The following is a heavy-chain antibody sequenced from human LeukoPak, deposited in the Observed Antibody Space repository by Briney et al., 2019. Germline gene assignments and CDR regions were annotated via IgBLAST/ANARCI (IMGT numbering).Heavy chain of an antibody. Sequence: ASVKVSCKASGYTFTGYYMHWVRHAPGQGLEWMGWINPNSGGTNYAQKFQGRVTMTRDTSISTAYMELSRLRSDDTAVYYCARDRGYQLLGNWFDPWGQGTLVTVSS. CDR2: INPNSGGT. V-gene: IGHV1-2*02. CDR3: ARDRGYQLLGNWFDP. CDR1: GYTFTGYY. D-gene: IGHD2-2*01. J-gene: IGHJ5*02.